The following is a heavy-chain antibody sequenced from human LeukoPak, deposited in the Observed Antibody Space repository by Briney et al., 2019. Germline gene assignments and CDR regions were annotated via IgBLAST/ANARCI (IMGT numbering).Heavy chain of an antibody. CDR2: IKQDGSEK. V-gene: IGHV3-7*01. CDR1: GFTFSSYW. J-gene: IGHJ4*02. CDR3: ARDLGITGDTPLGG. Sequence: GGSLRLSCAASGFTFSSYWMSWVRQAPGKGREWVANIKQDGSEKDYVDSVKGRFTISRDNAKNSLYLQMNSLRAEDTSVYYCARDLGITGDTPLGGWGQGTLVTVSS. D-gene: IGHD1-20*01.